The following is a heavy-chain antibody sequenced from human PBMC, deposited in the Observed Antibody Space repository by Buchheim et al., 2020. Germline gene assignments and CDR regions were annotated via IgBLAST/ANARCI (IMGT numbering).Heavy chain of an antibody. CDR2: VYHTGTT. V-gene: IGHV4-4*02. CDR1: DESISNSDW. D-gene: IGHD1-26*01. Sequence: QVQVQESGPGLVKPSGALSLTCAVSDESISNSDWWSWVRQPPGKGLEWIGEVYHTGTTNYNPSLKSRVTISVDKSKNQFSLNLNSVTAADTALYYCARHKAGARGFDYWGQGTL. J-gene: IGHJ4*02. CDR3: ARHKAGARGFDY.